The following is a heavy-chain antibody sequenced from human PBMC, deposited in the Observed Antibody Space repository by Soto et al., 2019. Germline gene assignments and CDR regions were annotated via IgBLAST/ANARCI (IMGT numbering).Heavy chain of an antibody. Sequence: EVQLVESGGGVVRPGGSLRLSCAASGFTFDDYGMSWVRQAPGKGLEWVSGSNWNGGSTGYADSVKGRFTISRDNANSSLYLQMNSLRAEDTALYHCAREVDYGSGTYPGLGYVWGKGTTVTVSS. CDR1: GFTFDDYG. CDR3: AREVDYGSGTYPGLGYV. D-gene: IGHD3-10*01. J-gene: IGHJ6*04. V-gene: IGHV3-20*01. CDR2: SNWNGGST.